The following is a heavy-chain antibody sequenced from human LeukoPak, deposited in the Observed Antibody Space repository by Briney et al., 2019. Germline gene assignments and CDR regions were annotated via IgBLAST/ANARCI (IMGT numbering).Heavy chain of an antibody. J-gene: IGHJ4*02. Sequence: GGSLRLSCSASGFTFSNYAMSWVRQAPGKGLEWVSGILGSGGATFYAGSVEGRFTISRDNSKNTLYLLMNSLRAEDTAVYYCAKDETLSGVNYFASWGQGTLVTVSS. CDR2: ILGSGGAT. V-gene: IGHV3-23*01. D-gene: IGHD3-10*01. CDR1: GFTFSNYA. CDR3: AKDETLSGVNYFAS.